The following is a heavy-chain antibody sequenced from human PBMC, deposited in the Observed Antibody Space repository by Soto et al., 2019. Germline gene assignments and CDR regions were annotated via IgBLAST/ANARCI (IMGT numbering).Heavy chain of an antibody. CDR2: IYYSGST. J-gene: IGHJ6*02. V-gene: IGHV4-61*01. CDR1: GGPVSSGSYY. Sequence: SETLSLTCTVSGGPVSSGSYYWSWIRQPPGKGLEWIGYIYYSGSTNYNPSLKSRVTISVDTSKNQFSLKLSSVTAADTAVYYCARVLGDFWAPSYGMDVWGQGTTVTVSS. CDR3: ARVLGDFWAPSYGMDV. D-gene: IGHD3-3*01.